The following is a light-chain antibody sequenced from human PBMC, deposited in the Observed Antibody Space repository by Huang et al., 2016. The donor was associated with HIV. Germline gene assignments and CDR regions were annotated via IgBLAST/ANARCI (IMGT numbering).Light chain of an antibody. Sequence: DIKMTQSPSSLSASVGDRVTITCLASQSITTYLNWSQQKPGKARTLLIYATDSLKSGVPSRFRGRRSGTEFTLTISSLQPHDFATYYCQQGYTTSWTFGPGTKVE. V-gene: IGKV1-39*01. CDR3: QQGYTTSWT. CDR2: ATD. J-gene: IGKJ1*01. CDR1: QSITTY.